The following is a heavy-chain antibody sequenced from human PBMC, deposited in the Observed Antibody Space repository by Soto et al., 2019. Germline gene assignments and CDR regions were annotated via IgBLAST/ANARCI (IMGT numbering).Heavy chain of an antibody. CDR2: INACNGNT. V-gene: IGHV1-3*01. J-gene: IGHJ5*02. Sequence: GASVKVSCKASGYTFTSYAMHWVRQAPGQRLEWMGWINACNGNTKYSQKLQGRVTMTRDTSTSTAYMELRSLRSDDTAVYYCARSNLVATIKPLVWFDPWGQGTLVTVSS. CDR3: ARSNLVATIKPLVWFDP. D-gene: IGHD5-12*01. CDR1: GYTFTSYA.